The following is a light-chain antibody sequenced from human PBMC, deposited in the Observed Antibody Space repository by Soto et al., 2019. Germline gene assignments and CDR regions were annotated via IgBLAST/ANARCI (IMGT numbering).Light chain of an antibody. CDR3: SSYTSSSIDYV. V-gene: IGLV2-14*01. Sequence: QSVLTQPASVSGSPGQSITISCTGTSSDVGGYNYVSWYQQHPGKAPKLMIYEVSNRPSGVSNRFSGSKSGNTASLTISGLQAEDEADYYCSSYTSSSIDYVFGTGNKLTVL. J-gene: IGLJ1*01. CDR2: EVS. CDR1: SSDVGGYNY.